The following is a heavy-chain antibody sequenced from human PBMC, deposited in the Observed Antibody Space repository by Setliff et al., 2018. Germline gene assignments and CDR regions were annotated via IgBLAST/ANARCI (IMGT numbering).Heavy chain of an antibody. CDR3: TRDGLSAFDI. D-gene: IGHD3-10*01. J-gene: IGHJ3*02. V-gene: IGHV3-49*04. CDR2: TRSKAYGGTT. CDR1: GFTFGDYA. Sequence: GESLKISCTASGFTFGDYAMSWVRQAPGKGLEWVGFTRSKAYGGTTEYAASVKGRFTISRDDSKSIAYLQMNSLKTEDTAVYYCTRDGLSAFDIWGQGTMVTVSS.